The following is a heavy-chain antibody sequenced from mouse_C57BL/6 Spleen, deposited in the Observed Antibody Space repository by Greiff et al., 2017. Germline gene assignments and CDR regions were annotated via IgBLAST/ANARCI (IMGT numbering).Heavy chain of an antibody. V-gene: IGHV2-5*01. D-gene: IGHD2-5*01. CDR1: GFSLTSDG. CDR3: ADAGSYSNLASFAY. CDR2: LWRGGST. Sequence: QVQLQQSGPGLVQPSQSLSITCTVSGFSLTSDGVHWVRQSPGRGLEWLGVLWRGGSTDYNAAFMSRLSITKDNSKSQVFFKMNSLQADDTSIYYCADAGSYSNLASFAYWGQGTLVTVSA. J-gene: IGHJ3*01.